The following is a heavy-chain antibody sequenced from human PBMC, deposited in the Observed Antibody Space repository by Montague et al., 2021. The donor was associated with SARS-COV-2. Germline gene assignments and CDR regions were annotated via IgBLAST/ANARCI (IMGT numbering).Heavy chain of an antibody. D-gene: IGHD3-3*01. CDR1: GGSISSSSYY. CDR2: IYYSGST. Sequence: SQTLSLTCTVSGGSISSSSYYWGWIRPPPGKGLEWIGSIYYSGSTYYNPSLKSRVTISVDTSKNQFSLKLISVTAADTAVYYCARHPSSTIFVVVITPSWFDPWGQGTLVTVSS. J-gene: IGHJ5*02. CDR3: ARHPSSTIFVVVITPSWFDP. V-gene: IGHV4-39*01.